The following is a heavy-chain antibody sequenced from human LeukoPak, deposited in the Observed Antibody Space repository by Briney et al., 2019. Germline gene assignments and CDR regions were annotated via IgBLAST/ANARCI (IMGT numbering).Heavy chain of an antibody. CDR3: ARGPTKGNAFDI. D-gene: IGHD2-8*01. CDR2: IKQDGSEK. V-gene: IGHV3-7*01. CDR1: RFTFSSYW. Sequence: AGGSLRLSCAASRFTFSSYWMSWVRQAPGKGLEWVASIKQDGSEKYYVDSVKGRFTISRGNGRNSVYLQMNSLRAEDTAVYFCARGPTKGNAFDIWGQGTMVTVSS. J-gene: IGHJ3*02.